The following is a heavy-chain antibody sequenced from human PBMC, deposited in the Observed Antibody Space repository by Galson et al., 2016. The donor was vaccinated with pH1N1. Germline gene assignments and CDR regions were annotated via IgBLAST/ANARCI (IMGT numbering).Heavy chain of an antibody. D-gene: IGHD1-26*01. Sequence: SLRLSCATSGFSFSSYWFHWVRQDPAKGLVWVARIDEDGETTNYADSVRGRFTIYRDNAKNTLYLEMSSLRAEDTAVYYCARDLCGREDYWGQGTLVTVSS. V-gene: IGHV3-74*01. CDR1: GFSFSSYW. J-gene: IGHJ4*02. CDR3: ARDLCGREDY. CDR2: IDEDGETT.